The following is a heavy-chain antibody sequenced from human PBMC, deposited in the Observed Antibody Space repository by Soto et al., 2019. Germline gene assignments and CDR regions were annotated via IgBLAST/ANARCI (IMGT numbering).Heavy chain of an antibody. V-gene: IGHV3-53*01. CDR2: LYTEGTT. J-gene: IGHJ5*02. Sequence: VSLRLSCVASGLTVSHNYMAWVRQAPEMGLEWVSILYTEGTTYYTDSVKGRFTISRDSSKNTLFLQMDSLRAEDTAVYYCARDTWFDTWGQGTRVTVSA. CDR1: GLTVSHNY. CDR3: ARDTWFDT.